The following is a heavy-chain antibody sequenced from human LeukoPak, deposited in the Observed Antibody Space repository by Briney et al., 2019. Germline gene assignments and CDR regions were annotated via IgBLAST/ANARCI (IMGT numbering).Heavy chain of an antibody. CDR2: ISAYNGNA. V-gene: IGHV1-18*01. CDR3: ARANYYSGMDV. Sequence: GASVRVSCTAAGYTFTSYFISWVRQAPGQGLEWLGWISAYNGNANYVQKFLGRVTMTTDTATGTAYMELWSLRSDDTAVFYCARANYYSGMDVWGQGTPVTVSS. CDR1: GYTFTSYF. J-gene: IGHJ6*02.